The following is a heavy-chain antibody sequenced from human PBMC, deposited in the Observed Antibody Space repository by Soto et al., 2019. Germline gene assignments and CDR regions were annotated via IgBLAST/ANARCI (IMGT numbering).Heavy chain of an antibody. V-gene: IGHV4-39*02. Sequence: SETLSLTCAVSGGSMSSSAYFWAWVRQPPGKPLEWIGSVNYNGNTSYNPSLRSRVTISMAPFKNHFSLRLTSVTAAYTDVFYCARRPCSCQQALDAWGQGALVTVSS. D-gene: IGHD2-2*01. CDR1: GGSMSSSAYF. CDR3: ARRPCSCQQALDA. CDR2: VNYNGNT. J-gene: IGHJ5*02.